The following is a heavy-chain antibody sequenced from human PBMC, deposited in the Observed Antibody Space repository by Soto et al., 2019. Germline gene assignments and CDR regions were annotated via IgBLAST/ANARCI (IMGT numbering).Heavy chain of an antibody. D-gene: IGHD3-10*01. CDR3: EHKGSGLYPLDY. CDR2: IYWDDYK. V-gene: IGHV2-5*02. CDR1: GFSLDTSGVG. J-gene: IGHJ4*02. Sequence: QITLKESGPTLVKPTQTLTLTCTFSGFSLDTSGVGVGWIRQPPGKALEWVAVIYWDDYKHFSPSLESRLTITNDTSKNLVVLTMTEMDPVDTATYYCEHKGSGLYPLDYWGQGTLVTVSS.